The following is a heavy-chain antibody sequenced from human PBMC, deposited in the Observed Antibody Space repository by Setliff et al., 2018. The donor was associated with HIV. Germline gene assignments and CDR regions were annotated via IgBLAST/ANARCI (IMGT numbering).Heavy chain of an antibody. CDR1: GGSISSHY. J-gene: IGHJ5*02. V-gene: IGHV4-4*08. CDR3: ARGRTQWPNYNYFDP. D-gene: IGHD6-19*01. Sequence: SETLSLTCTVSGGSISSHYWSWIRQPPGKGLEWIGHIYITGDTDYNPSLKSRVTISVDTSKSQFSLKLSSLTAADTAVYYCARGRTQWPNYNYFDPWGLGTLVTVSS. CDR2: IYITGDT.